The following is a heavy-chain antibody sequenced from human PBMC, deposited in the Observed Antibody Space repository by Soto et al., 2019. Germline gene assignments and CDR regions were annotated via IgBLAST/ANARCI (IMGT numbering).Heavy chain of an antibody. J-gene: IGHJ4*02. D-gene: IGHD3-3*01. CDR2: INPSGGST. Sequence: ASVKVSCKASGYTFTSYYMHWVRQAPGQGLEWMGIINPSGGSTSYAQKFQGRVTMTRDTSTSTVYMELSSLRSEDTAVYYCARESDDFWSGYLFDYWGQGTLVTVSS. CDR1: GYTFTSYY. V-gene: IGHV1-46*03. CDR3: ARESDDFWSGYLFDY.